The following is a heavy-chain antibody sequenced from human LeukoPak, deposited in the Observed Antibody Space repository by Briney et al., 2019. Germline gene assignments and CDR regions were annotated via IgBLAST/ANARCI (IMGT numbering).Heavy chain of an antibody. CDR1: GFTVSSNY. CDR2: IYSGGST. Sequence: GGSLRLSCAASGFTVSSNYMSWVRQAPGKGLEWVSVIYSGGSTYYAEYVKGRFTISRDNSKNTLYLQMNSLRGEDTAVYYCAREDLRYCSSTSCYSPIDYWGQGTLVTVSS. V-gene: IGHV3-66*01. CDR3: AREDLRYCSSTSCYSPIDY. D-gene: IGHD2-2*02. J-gene: IGHJ4*02.